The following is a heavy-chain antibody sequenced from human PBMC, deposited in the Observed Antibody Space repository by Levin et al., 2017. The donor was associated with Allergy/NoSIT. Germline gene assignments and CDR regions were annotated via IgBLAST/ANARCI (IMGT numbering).Heavy chain of an antibody. D-gene: IGHD1-1*01. CDR1: GYTFTSYY. V-gene: IGHV1-46*01. Sequence: ASVKVSCKASGYTFTSYYMHWVRQAPGQGLEWMGIINPSGGSTSYAQKFQGRVTMTRDTSTSTVYMELSSLRSEDTAVYYCAREPAQLELKHALDYWGQGTLVTVSS. J-gene: IGHJ4*02. CDR2: INPSGGST. CDR3: AREPAQLELKHALDY.